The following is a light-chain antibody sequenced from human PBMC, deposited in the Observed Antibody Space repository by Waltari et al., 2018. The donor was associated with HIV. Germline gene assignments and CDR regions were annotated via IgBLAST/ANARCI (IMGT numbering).Light chain of an antibody. CDR2: EAS. J-gene: IGLJ2*01. V-gene: IGLV2-8*01. CDR1: SRDVGGYNY. CDR3: SSFAGTNDVI. Sequence: QSALTQPPSASGSTGQSVTISCTGTSRDVGGYNYVSWYQQHPGKAPQLLISEASQRPAGVPARFSGSKSGNAASLTVSGLQAEDEANYYCSSFAGTNDVIFGGGTKLTVL.